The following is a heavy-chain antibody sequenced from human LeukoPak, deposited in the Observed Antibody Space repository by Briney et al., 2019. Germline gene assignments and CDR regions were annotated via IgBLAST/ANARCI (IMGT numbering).Heavy chain of an antibody. J-gene: IGHJ6*03. CDR2: IQQDGSTK. CDR3: AKGAYYYYYMDV. CDR1: GFSFSRYW. V-gene: IGHV3-7*01. Sequence: GGSLRHSCAASGFSFSRYWMIWVRQAPGKGLEWVANIQQDGSTKNYVDSVKGRFTISRDNAKNSLYLQMNSLRADDTAVHYCAKGAYYYYYMDVWGKGTTVTVSS.